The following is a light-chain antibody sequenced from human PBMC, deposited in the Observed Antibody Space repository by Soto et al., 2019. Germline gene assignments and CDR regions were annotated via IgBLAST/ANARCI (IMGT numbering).Light chain of an antibody. CDR1: SSDVGGYNY. J-gene: IGLJ1*01. CDR3: NSYTSSSTFV. Sequence: QSALAQPASVSGSPGQSFTISCAGTSSDVGGYNYVSWYQHHPGKAPKLMIYDVSNRPSGVSNRFSGSKSGNTASLTISGLQAEDEADYYCNSYTSSSTFVFGTGTKLTVL. CDR2: DVS. V-gene: IGLV2-14*03.